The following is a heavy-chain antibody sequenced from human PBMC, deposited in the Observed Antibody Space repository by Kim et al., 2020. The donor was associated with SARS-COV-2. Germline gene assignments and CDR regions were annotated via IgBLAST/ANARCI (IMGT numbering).Heavy chain of an antibody. Sequence: SETLSLTCTVSGASIRGDFWSWIRQPPGKGLEWIGYKSDSGRSNYNSSLKRRVTISVDSARNQVSLKLTSVTAADTAVYYCARDRPPGNYGFDYWGQGIL. CDR3: ARDRPPGNYGFDY. D-gene: IGHD1-7*01. CDR1: GASIRGDF. CDR2: KSDSGRS. J-gene: IGHJ4*02. V-gene: IGHV4-59*13.